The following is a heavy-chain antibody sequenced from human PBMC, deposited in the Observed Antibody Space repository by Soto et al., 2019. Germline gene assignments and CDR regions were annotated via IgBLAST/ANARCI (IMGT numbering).Heavy chain of an antibody. CDR2: IDGSGGIT. V-gene: IGHV3-23*01. D-gene: IGHD3-10*01. CDR3: VKNSGWFNT. CDR1: GFTFGTTN. J-gene: IGHJ5*02. Sequence: QLLQSGGGLVQPGGSLTLSCAASGFTFGTTNMSWVRQAPGEGLEWVSTIDGSGGITYYADSVKGRFTISRDNSRNTVCLQMNSLRGDDTALYYCVKNSGWFNTWGQGALVTFSS.